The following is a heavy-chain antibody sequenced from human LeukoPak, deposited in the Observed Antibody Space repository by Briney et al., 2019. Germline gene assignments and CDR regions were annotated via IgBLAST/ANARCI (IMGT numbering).Heavy chain of an antibody. CDR2: ISKSGDST. CDR3: AKRPVIDPKSITGTKWTLDY. J-gene: IGHJ4*02. CDR1: GFTFSSYA. D-gene: IGHD1-7*01. V-gene: IGHV3-23*01. Sequence: GGSLRLSCAASGFTFSSYAMSWVRQAPGKGLEWVSAISKSGDSTFYADSVKGRFTISRDNSKNTLYLQMNSLRVEDTAVYYCAKRPVIDPKSITGTKWTLDYWGQGTLVTVSS.